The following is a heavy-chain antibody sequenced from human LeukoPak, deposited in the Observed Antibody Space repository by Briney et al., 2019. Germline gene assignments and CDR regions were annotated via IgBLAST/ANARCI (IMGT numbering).Heavy chain of an antibody. CDR3: ARRGSGWFFDY. Sequence: SETLSLTCTVSSGSISSSSYYWGWIRQPPGKGLEWIGSIYYSGSTYYNPSLKSRVTISVDTSKNQFSLKLSSVTAADTAVYYCARRGSGWFFDYWGQGTLVTVSS. J-gene: IGHJ4*02. V-gene: IGHV4-39*01. CDR2: IYYSGST. CDR1: SGSISSSSYY. D-gene: IGHD6-19*01.